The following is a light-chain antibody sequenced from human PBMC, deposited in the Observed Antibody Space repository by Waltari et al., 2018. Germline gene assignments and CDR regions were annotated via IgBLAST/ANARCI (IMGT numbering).Light chain of an antibody. CDR2: ADS. J-gene: IGKJ4*01. CDR1: QGISSY. Sequence: IQLTQSPSSLSASVGDRVTITCRASQGISSYLAWYQQKPGKAPKLLIYADSTLQSGVPSRFSGSGSGTDVTLTISSLQPEDFATYYCQQLNSYPLTFGGGTKVEIK. CDR3: QQLNSYPLT. V-gene: IGKV1-9*01.